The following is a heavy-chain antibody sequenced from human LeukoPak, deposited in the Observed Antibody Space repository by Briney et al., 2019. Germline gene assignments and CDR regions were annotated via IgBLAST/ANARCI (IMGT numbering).Heavy chain of an antibody. V-gene: IGHV1-18*04. Sequence: ASVKVSCKASGYIFTSYGISWVRQAPGQGLEWMGWISAYNGKTNYAQKLQGRVTMTTDTSTTTVYMEVRGLRSDDTAVYYCARGPGYGDSMYYFDYWGQGTLVTVSS. CDR2: ISAYNGKT. CDR1: GYIFTSYG. CDR3: ARGPGYGDSMYYFDY. D-gene: IGHD2-21*02. J-gene: IGHJ4*02.